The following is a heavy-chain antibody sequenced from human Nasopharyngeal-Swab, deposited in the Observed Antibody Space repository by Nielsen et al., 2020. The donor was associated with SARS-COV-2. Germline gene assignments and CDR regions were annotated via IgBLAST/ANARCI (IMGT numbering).Heavy chain of an antibody. Sequence: GESLKISCTASGFPFSDYYMSWVRQAPGKGLEWVSYIHSVSSFTDYADSVKGRFTISRDNAKNSLYLQMNSLRDEDTAVYYCARAGLLDYWGQGTLVTVSS. J-gene: IGHJ4*02. V-gene: IGHV3-11*06. D-gene: IGHD3-16*01. CDR3: ARAGLLDY. CDR1: GFPFSDYY. CDR2: IHSVSSFT.